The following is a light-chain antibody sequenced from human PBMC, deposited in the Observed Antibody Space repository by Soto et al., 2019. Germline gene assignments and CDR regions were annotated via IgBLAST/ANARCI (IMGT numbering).Light chain of an antibody. CDR2: GAS. Sequence: EIVMTQSPATLSVSPGERATLSCRASQSVSSNLAWYRQKPGQAPRLLIYGASTRATGIPARFSGSGSGTEFTLTLSSLQSEDFAVYYCQQYNTWPPLTFGGGTKVEIK. V-gene: IGKV3-15*01. CDR1: QSVSSN. CDR3: QQYNTWPPLT. J-gene: IGKJ4*01.